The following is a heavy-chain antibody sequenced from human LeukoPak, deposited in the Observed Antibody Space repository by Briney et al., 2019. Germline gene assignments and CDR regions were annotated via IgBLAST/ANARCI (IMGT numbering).Heavy chain of an antibody. Sequence: TSETLSLTCTVSGDSITRTSNFWGWIRQPPGKGLEWITMIYYSGSIGNTYYNPSLTGRVTISVDTSRNQFSLKLTSVTAADTAVYYCATIFSGYVSQWGHGTLVTVSS. V-gene: IGHV4-39*07. CDR3: ATIFSGYVSQ. J-gene: IGHJ4*01. CDR2: IYYSGSIGNT. CDR1: GDSITRTSNF. D-gene: IGHD5-12*01.